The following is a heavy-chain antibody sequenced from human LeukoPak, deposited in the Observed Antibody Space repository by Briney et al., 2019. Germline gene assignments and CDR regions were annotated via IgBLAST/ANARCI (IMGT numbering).Heavy chain of an antibody. J-gene: IGHJ4*02. CDR2: IKSKTDGGTT. D-gene: IGHD3-22*01. CDR3: TTTMMQYYYDSSGYYGFDY. Sequence: GGSLRLYCAASGFTFSNAWMSWVRQAPGKGLVWVGRIKSKTDGGTTDYAAPVKGRFTISRDDSKNTLYLQMNSLKTEDTAVYYCTTTMMQYYYDSSGYYGFDYWGQGTLVTVSS. CDR1: GFTFSNAW. V-gene: IGHV3-15*01.